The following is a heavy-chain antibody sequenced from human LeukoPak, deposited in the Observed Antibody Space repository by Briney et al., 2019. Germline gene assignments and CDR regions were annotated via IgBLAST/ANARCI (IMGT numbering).Heavy chain of an antibody. V-gene: IGHV3-21*06. CDR3: TRDKEISY. CDR2: ISSSGRFT. Sequence: GGSLRLSCRVSGFNIGDFALSWVRQAPGKGLEWVSSISSSGRFTFYADSMKGRFTISRDNAKNSLYLQMNSLRAEDTAVYYCTRDKEISYWGQGTLVTVSS. CDR1: GFNIGDFA. J-gene: IGHJ4*02.